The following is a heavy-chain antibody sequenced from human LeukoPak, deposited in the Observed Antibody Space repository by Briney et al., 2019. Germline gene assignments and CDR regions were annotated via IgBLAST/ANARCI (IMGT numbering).Heavy chain of an antibody. CDR3: ARVIVVVPAALSHLYYYYYMDV. CDR2: INPNSGGT. CDR1: GYTFTGYY. Sequence: GASVKVSCKASGYTFTGYYMHWVRQAPGQGLEWMGWINPNSGGTNYAQKFQGRVTMTRDTSISTAYMELRSLRSDDTAVYYCARVIVVVPAALSHLYYYYYMDVWGKGTTVTVSS. D-gene: IGHD2-2*01. J-gene: IGHJ6*03. V-gene: IGHV1-2*02.